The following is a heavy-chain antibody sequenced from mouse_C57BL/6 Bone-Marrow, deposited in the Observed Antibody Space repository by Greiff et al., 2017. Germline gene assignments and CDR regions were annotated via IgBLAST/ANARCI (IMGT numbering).Heavy chain of an antibody. V-gene: IGHV1-74*01. D-gene: IGHD2-1*01. CDR3: ALYYGNYVGVWFAY. Sequence: VKLVESGAELVKPGASVKVSCKASGYTFTSYWMHWVKQRPGQGLEWIGRIHPSDSDTNYNQKFKGKATLTVDKSSSTAYMQLSSLTSEDSAVYYCALYYGNYVGVWFAYWGQGTLVTVSA. CDR1: GYTFTSYW. J-gene: IGHJ3*01. CDR2: IHPSDSDT.